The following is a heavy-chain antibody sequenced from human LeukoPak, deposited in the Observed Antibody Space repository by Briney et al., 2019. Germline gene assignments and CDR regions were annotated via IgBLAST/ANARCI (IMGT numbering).Heavy chain of an antibody. CDR1: GFTFTSSA. J-gene: IGHJ4*02. V-gene: IGHV1-58*02. Sequence: GTSVKVSCKASGFTFTSSAMQWVRQARGQRLEWIGWIVVGSGNTNYAQKFQERVTITRDMSTSTAYMELSSLRSEDTAVYYCAVSRMDYDYVWGSYPGYFDYWGQGTLVTVSS. D-gene: IGHD3-16*01. CDR3: AVSRMDYDYVWGSYPGYFDY. CDR2: IVVGSGNT.